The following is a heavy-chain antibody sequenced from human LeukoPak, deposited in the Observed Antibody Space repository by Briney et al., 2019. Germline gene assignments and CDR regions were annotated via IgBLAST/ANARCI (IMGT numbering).Heavy chain of an antibody. D-gene: IGHD1-1*01. CDR1: GFTFSIYS. CDR2: FSSSSSTI. Sequence: PGGSLRLSCAASGFTFSIYSMNWPRQAPGKGLEWVLYFSSSSSTIFYADSVKPLFTIYRDNVKKSLYLQMNRLGGEDTAVYYCARGSRAGTNWKVLDPWGQGTLVTVSS. V-gene: IGHV3-48*01. CDR3: ARGSRAGTNWKVLDP. J-gene: IGHJ5*02.